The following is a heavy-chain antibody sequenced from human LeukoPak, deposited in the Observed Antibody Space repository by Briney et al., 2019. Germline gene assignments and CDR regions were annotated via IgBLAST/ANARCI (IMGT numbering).Heavy chain of an antibody. CDR3: ARESSRDMDSSGYLDP. D-gene: IGHD3-22*01. Sequence: PSETLSLTCTVSGGSISSYYWSWIRQPAGKGLEWIGRIYTSGSTNYNPSLKSPVTMSVDTSKNQFSLKVYSVTAADTAVYYCARESSRDMDSSGYLDPWGQGTPVTVSS. J-gene: IGHJ5*02. V-gene: IGHV4-4*07. CDR2: IYTSGST. CDR1: GGSISSYY.